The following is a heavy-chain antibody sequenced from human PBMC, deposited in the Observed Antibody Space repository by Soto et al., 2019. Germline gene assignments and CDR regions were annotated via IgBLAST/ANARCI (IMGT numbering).Heavy chain of an antibody. Sequence: GGSLRLSCAASGFTFSSYSMNWVRQAPGKGLEWVSSISSSSSYIYYADSVKGRFTISRDNAKNSLYLQMNSLRAEDTAVYYCARDPGSLAFGAFDIWGQGTMVTVSS. CDR1: GFTFSSYS. CDR3: ARDPGSLAFGAFDI. J-gene: IGHJ3*02. V-gene: IGHV3-21*01. CDR2: ISSSSSYI. D-gene: IGHD3-10*01.